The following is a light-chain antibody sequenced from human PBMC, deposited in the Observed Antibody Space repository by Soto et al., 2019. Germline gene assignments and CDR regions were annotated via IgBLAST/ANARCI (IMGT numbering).Light chain of an antibody. CDR1: QSISIT. CDR2: GAS. CDR3: QQYNNWPRT. V-gene: IGKV3-15*01. J-gene: IGKJ4*01. Sequence: EIVMTQSPATLSVSPGERATLSCRASQSISITLAWYQQKPGQAPRLLIYGASTRATDIPARFSGSGSGTEFTLTSSGLQSEDFAVYYGQQYNNWPRTFGGGTKVEI.